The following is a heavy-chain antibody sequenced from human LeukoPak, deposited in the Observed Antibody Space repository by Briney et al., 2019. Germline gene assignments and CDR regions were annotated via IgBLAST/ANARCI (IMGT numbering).Heavy chain of an antibody. Sequence: GASVKVSCKASGYTFSDYYIHWVRQAPGQGLEWMGWINPNSGGTKYAQKFQGRVTMTRDTSISTAYMDLSSLASDDTAVFYCVRKSATRRTSEFDYWGQGTPVTVSS. V-gene: IGHV1-2*02. D-gene: IGHD2-2*01. CDR2: INPNSGGT. CDR3: VRKSATRRTSEFDY. J-gene: IGHJ4*02. CDR1: GYTFSDYY.